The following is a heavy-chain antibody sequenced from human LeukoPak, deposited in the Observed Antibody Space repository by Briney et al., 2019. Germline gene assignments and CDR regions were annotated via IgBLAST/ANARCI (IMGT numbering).Heavy chain of an antibody. CDR2: ISYDGSNK. CDR1: GFTFSSYG. CDR3: ARRGVTLWNAFDI. D-gene: IGHD2-21*02. Sequence: PGRSLRLSCAASGFTFSSYGMHWVRQAPGKGLEWVAVISYDGSNKYYADSVKGRFTISRDNSKNTLYLQMNSLRAEDTAVYYCARRGVTLWNAFDIWGQGSIVTVSS. J-gene: IGHJ3*02. V-gene: IGHV3-30*03.